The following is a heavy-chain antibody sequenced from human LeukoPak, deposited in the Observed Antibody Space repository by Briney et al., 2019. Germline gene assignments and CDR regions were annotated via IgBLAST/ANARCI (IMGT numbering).Heavy chain of an antibody. D-gene: IGHD2-2*01. CDR2: ISAYNGNT. V-gene: IGHV1-18*01. Sequence: ASVKVSCKASGYTFTSYGISWVRQAPGQGLEWMGWISAYNGNTNYAQKLQGRVTMTTDTSTSTAYMELRSLRSDDTAVYYCARGNRAGVPAVPRGYGMDVWGQGTTVTVSS. J-gene: IGHJ6*02. CDR3: ARGNRAGVPAVPRGYGMDV. CDR1: GYTFTSYG.